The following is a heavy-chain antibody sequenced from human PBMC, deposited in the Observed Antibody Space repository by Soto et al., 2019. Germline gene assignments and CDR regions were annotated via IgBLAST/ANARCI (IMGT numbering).Heavy chain of an antibody. V-gene: IGHV3-30*18. D-gene: IGHD5-12*01. CDR2: ISYAGSNK. CDR1: GFTFSSYG. J-gene: IGHJ4*02. Sequence: QVQLVESGGGVVQPGRSLRLSCAASGFTFSSYGMHWVRQAPGKGLEWVAVISYAGSNKYYADSVKGRFTISRDNSKNTLYLQMNSLSAEDTAVDYCAKCRWLKLLDYWGQGTLVTVSS. CDR3: AKCRWLKLLDY.